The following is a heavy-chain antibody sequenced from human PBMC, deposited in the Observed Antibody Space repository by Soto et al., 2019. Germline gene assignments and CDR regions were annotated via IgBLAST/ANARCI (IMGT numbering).Heavy chain of an antibody. D-gene: IGHD3-3*01. CDR1: GGSISINNYY. V-gene: IGHV4-39*01. J-gene: IGHJ1*01. CDR3: ARLPRYDFWT. Sequence: QLQLQESGPGLVKPSETLSLTCTVSGGSISINNYYWGWIRQPPGKGLEWIGNILYTGSTSYNPSLSSRVTMSVDTSKSQFSLKLTSVTDADTAIYYCARLPRYDFWTWGQGTLVTVSS. CDR2: ILYTGST.